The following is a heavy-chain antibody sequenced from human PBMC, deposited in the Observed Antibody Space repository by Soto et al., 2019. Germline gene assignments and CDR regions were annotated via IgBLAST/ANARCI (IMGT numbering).Heavy chain of an antibody. CDR1: GGSISSSNC. CDR3: ASSPKRITIFGVVTYNWFDP. Sequence: ETLSLTCAVSGGSISSSNCLILFRHAPGKVLEWIGEIYHSGSTNYNPSLKSRVTISVDKSKNQFSLKLSSVTAADTAVYYCASSPKRITIFGVVTYNWFDPWGQGTLVTVSS. CDR2: IYHSGST. V-gene: IGHV4-4*02. J-gene: IGHJ5*02. D-gene: IGHD3-3*01.